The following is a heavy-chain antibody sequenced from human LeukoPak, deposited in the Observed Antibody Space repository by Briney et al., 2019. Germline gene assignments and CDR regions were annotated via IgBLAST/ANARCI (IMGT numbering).Heavy chain of an antibody. CDR3: ARRLQFTMVRGVIYSYFDL. J-gene: IGHJ2*01. V-gene: IGHV4-39*01. CDR2: IYYSGST. D-gene: IGHD3-10*01. CDR1: GGSISSSSYY. Sequence: SETLPLTCTVSGGSISSSSYYWGWIRQPPGKGLEWIGSIYYSGSTYYNPSLKSRVTISVDTSKNQFSLKLSSVTAADTAVYYCARRLQFTMVRGVIYSYFDLWGRGTLVTVSS.